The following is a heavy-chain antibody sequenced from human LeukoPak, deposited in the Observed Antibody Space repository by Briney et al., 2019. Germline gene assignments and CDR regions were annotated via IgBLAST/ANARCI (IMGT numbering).Heavy chain of an antibody. Sequence: GGSLRLSCAASGFKFSDHYIDWVRQAPGKGLEWVSAISGSGGSTYYADSVKGRFTISRDNSKNTLYLQMNSLRAEDTAVYYCAKLPPDYGGTFDYWGQGTLVTVSS. CDR3: AKLPPDYGGTFDY. CDR2: ISGSGGST. V-gene: IGHV3-23*01. J-gene: IGHJ4*02. D-gene: IGHD4-23*01. CDR1: GFKFSDHY.